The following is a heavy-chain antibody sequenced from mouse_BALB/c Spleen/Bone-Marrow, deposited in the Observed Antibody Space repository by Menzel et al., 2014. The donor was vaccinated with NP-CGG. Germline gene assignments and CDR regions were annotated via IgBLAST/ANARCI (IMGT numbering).Heavy chain of an antibody. CDR3: VRHRYDGYYFDY. CDR1: GFTFSSYI. J-gene: IGHJ2*01. V-gene: IGHV5-12-2*01. CDR2: ISNGGDNT. D-gene: IGHD2-14*01. Sequence: EVQLVESGGGLVQPGGSLKLSCAASGFTFSSYIMSWVRQTPEKRLEWVAYISNGGDNTYYPDTVKGRFIISRDNAKNTLCLQMSSLKSEDTAMYYCVRHRYDGYYFDYWDQGTTLTVSS.